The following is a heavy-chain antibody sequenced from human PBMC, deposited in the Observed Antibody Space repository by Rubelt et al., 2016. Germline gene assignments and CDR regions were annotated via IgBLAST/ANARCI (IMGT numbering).Heavy chain of an antibody. J-gene: IGHJ6*02. CDR3: ARGRRGSSSWLGRDYYGMDV. V-gene: IGHV4-34*01. CDR1: GGSFSGYY. D-gene: IGHD6-13*01. CDR2: INHSGST. Sequence: QVQLQQWGAGLLKPSETLSLTCAVYGGSFSGYYWSWIRQPPGKGLEWIGEINHSGSTNYNPSLKSRVTISGDTSKTQVSLTLSAGTAADTAVYYCARGRRGSSSWLGRDYYGMDVWGRGTTVTVSS.